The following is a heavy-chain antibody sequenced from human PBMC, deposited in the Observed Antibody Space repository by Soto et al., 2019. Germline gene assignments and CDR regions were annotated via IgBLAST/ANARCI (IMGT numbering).Heavy chain of an antibody. CDR3: ARLWRHSSSWYYFDY. CDR1: GYSFTSYW. J-gene: IGHJ4*02. D-gene: IGHD6-13*01. V-gene: IGHV5-51*01. Sequence: GESLKISCKGSGYSFTSYWIGWVRQMPGKGLEWMGIIYPGDSDTRYSPSFQGQVTISADKSISTAYLQWSSLKASDTAMYYCARLWRHSSSWYYFDYWGQGPLVTVSS. CDR2: IYPGDSDT.